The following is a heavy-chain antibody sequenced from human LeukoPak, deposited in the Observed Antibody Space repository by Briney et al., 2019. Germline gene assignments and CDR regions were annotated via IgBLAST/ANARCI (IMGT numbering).Heavy chain of an antibody. CDR2: IYYSGST. V-gene: IGHV4-30-4*01. D-gene: IGHD3-22*01. Sequence: SETLSLTCTVSGGSISSGDYYWSWIRQPPGKGLEWIGYIYYSGSTYYNPSLKSRVTISVDTSKNQFSLKLSSVTAADTAVYYCARVQTLLLFDYWGQGTLVTVSS. CDR1: GGSISSGDYY. CDR3: ARVQTLLLFDY. J-gene: IGHJ4*02.